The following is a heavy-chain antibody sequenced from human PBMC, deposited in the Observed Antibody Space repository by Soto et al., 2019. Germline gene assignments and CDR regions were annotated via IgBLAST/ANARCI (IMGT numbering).Heavy chain of an antibody. J-gene: IGHJ4*02. CDR2: IYYSGST. Sequence: QVQLQESGPGLVKPSETLSLTCTVSGGSISSYYWSWIRQPPGKRLEWIGCIYYSGSTNYNPSLMSRVNISVDTSENQFSLELRSVNAADTAVYYCARDSVGSGYDWGQGTLVSVSS. CDR1: GGSISSYY. V-gene: IGHV4-59*01. D-gene: IGHD5-12*01. CDR3: ARDSVGSGYD.